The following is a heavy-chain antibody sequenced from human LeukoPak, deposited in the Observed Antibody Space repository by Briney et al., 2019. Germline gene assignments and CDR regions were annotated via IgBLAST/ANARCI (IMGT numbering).Heavy chain of an antibody. Sequence: GGSLRLSCAASGFTVSSNYMSWVRQAPGKGLEWVANIKQDGSEKYYVDSVKGRFTISRDNAKNSLYLQMDSLRAEDTAVYYCARDIGDIVVVPAAMVDWGQGTLVTVSS. J-gene: IGHJ4*02. V-gene: IGHV3-7*01. CDR2: IKQDGSEK. CDR3: ARDIGDIVVVPAAMVD. CDR1: GFTVSSNY. D-gene: IGHD2-2*01.